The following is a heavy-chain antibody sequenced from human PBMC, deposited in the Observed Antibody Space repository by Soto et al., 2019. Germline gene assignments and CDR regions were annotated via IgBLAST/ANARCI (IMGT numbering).Heavy chain of an antibody. Sequence: QITLKESGPTLVKPTQTLTLTCTFSGFSLSTSGVGVGWIRQPPGKALEWLALIYWDDDKRYSPSLKSRLTITKDTSKNQVVLTMTNMDPVDTATYYCARRGYDSSGYPNWFDPWGQGTLVTVSS. D-gene: IGHD3-22*01. V-gene: IGHV2-5*02. J-gene: IGHJ5*02. CDR2: IYWDDDK. CDR3: ARRGYDSSGYPNWFDP. CDR1: GFSLSTSGVG.